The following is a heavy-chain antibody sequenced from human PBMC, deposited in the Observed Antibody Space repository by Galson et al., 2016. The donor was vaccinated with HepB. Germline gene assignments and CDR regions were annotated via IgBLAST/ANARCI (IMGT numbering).Heavy chain of an antibody. D-gene: IGHD5-24*01. CDR1: GFTFSSYA. CDR3: ARAPGGGFAWGPLDY. V-gene: IGHV3-30*04. Sequence: SLRLSCAASGFTFSSYAVHWVRQAPGKGLEWVAVISFDGSDKKYADSVKGRFTISRDNSKNTLYLQMNSLRPEDTALYSCARAPGGGFAWGPLDYWGQGTLVTVSS. J-gene: IGHJ4*02. CDR2: ISFDGSDK.